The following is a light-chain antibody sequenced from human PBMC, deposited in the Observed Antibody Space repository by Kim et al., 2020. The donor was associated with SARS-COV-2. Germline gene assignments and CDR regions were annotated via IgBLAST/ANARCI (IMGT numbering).Light chain of an antibody. CDR3: LQYHSVPFT. V-gene: IGKV4-1*01. CDR1: QSVFANDKYY. J-gene: IGKJ4*01. Sequence: ERATINCKSSQSVFANDKYYVSWYRQKPGQPPQLLIYWAWTRESGVPDRLSGTGSGTDFTLTINTLQAEDVALYYCLQYHSVPFTFGGGTKVDIK. CDR2: WAW.